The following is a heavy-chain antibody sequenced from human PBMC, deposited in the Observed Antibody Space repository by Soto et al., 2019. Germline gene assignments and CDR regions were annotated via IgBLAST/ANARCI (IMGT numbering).Heavy chain of an antibody. V-gene: IGHV3-48*01. CDR3: ARDLTF. CDR2: ISSSSSTI. J-gene: IGHJ4*02. Sequence: GGSLRLSCAASGFTFSSYSMNWVRQAPGKGLEWVSYISSSSSTIYYADSVKGRFTISRDNAKNSLYLQMNSLRAEDTAMYYCARDLTFWGQGTLVTVSS. CDR1: GFTFSSYS.